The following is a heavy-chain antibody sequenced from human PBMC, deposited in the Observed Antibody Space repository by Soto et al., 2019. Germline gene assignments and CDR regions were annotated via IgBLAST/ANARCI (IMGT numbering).Heavy chain of an antibody. J-gene: IGHJ5*02. V-gene: IGHV1-18*03. CDR1: GYPFSGYG. D-gene: IGHD3-10*01. CDR3: ARVPGAGDHGPPAP. Sequence: QVQLVQSGPEVKKPGASVRVSCTVSGYPFSGYGISWVRQAPGQGLEWMGWISGYHGNTNYAQRFQGRVTMTTDTPTNPAYRELNGLRPADMPLYYGARVPGAGDHGPPAPWGGGPLFTVSP. CDR2: ISGYHGNT.